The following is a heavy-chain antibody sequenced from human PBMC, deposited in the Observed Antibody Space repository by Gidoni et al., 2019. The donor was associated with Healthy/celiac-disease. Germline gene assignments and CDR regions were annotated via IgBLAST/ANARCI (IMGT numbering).Heavy chain of an antibody. D-gene: IGHD6-19*01. CDR2: IYYSGST. V-gene: IGHV4-39*07. CDR3: ARSGAAVAATVGNY. CDR1: GGSISSSSYY. J-gene: IGHJ4*02. Sequence: QLQLPESGPGLGKPSETLPPTCTVSGGSISSSSYYWGWIRQPPGKGLEWIGSIYYSGSTYYNPSLKSRVTISVDTSKNQFSLKLSSVTAADTAVYYCARSGAAVAATVGNYWGQGTLVTVSS.